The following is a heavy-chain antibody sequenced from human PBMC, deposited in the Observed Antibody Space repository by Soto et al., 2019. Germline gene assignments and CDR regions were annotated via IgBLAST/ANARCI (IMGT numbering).Heavy chain of an antibody. D-gene: IGHD3-22*01. CDR3: ARDQLYYNDISGRPLNAFDV. Sequence: AGGSLRLSCAASGFTFDDYGMSWVRQAPGKGLEWVAYIGIGSSTKYYADSVKGRFTISRDNAKNSLYLQMNSLRAEDTAVYYCARDQLYYNDISGRPLNAFDVWGQGTMVTVSS. V-gene: IGHV3-48*01. CDR2: IGIGSSTK. CDR1: GFTFDDYG. J-gene: IGHJ3*01.